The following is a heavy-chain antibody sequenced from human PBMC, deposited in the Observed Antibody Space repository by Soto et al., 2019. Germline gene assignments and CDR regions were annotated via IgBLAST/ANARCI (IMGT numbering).Heavy chain of an antibody. J-gene: IGHJ6*02. CDR3: ARELAAGYYGMDV. V-gene: IGHV4-59*01. CDR1: CGSISSYY. CDR2: IYYSGST. D-gene: IGHD6-13*01. Sequence: SETLSLTCTVSCGSISSYYWSWIRQPPGKGLEWIGCIYYSGSTNYNPSLKSRVTISVDTSKNQFSLKLSSVTAADTAVYYCARELAAGYYGMDVWGQGTTVTVSS.